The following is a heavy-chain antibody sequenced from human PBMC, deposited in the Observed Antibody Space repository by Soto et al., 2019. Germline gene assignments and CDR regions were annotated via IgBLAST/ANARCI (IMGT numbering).Heavy chain of an antibody. CDR3: ARNNGGDFSFDS. D-gene: IGHD2-21*02. CDR1: GYSIISGYY. J-gene: IGHJ4*02. Sequence: SETLSLTCTVSGYSIISGYYWAWIRQPPGKGLEWFGSIYHSGSTYYNPSLKSRVTISVDTSKKPFSLKLTSVTAADTAVYYCARNNGGDFSFDSWGQGTLVTVSS. CDR2: IYHSGST. V-gene: IGHV4-38-2*02.